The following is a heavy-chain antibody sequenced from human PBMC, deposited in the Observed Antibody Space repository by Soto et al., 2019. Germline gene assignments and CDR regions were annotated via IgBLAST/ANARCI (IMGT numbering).Heavy chain of an antibody. CDR1: GYIFTNFY. V-gene: IGHV1-46*03. Sequence: QVQLVQPGAEVKKPGASVKFSCKAYGYIFTNFYIHWVRQAPGQGLEWIGIINPNGGSTNYAQNFQGRVTMTRDTSTSTVYIDLSSLKSEDTSVYYCTRGLASGDYWGQGTLITVSS. CDR2: INPNGGST. J-gene: IGHJ4*02. D-gene: IGHD6-6*01. CDR3: TRGLASGDY.